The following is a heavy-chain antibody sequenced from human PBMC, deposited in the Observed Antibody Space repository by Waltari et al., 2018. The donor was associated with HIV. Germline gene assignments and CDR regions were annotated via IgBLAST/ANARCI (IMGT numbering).Heavy chain of an antibody. CDR3: ARDSGLFMYDSRRAVLNWFDP. CDR1: GGSMNTSDSY. Sequence: QFKLQESGPRLRKPSETLSLTCTISGGSMNTSDSYCGWVRQPPGKGLEWIGNIHYNGRTFYNPSLQSRVTLSLDKSDNQFFLNFISVIAADTAVYYCARDSGLFMYDSRRAVLNWFDPWGQGLLVTVSS. V-gene: IGHV4-39*07. J-gene: IGHJ5*02. CDR2: IHYNGRT. D-gene: IGHD3-9*01.